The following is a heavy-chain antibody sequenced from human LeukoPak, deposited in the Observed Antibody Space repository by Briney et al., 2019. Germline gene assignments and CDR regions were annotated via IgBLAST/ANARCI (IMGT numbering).Heavy chain of an antibody. CDR2: MYTSGST. V-gene: IGHV4-4*07. D-gene: IGHD6-13*01. Sequence: PSETLSLTCTVSGASISNYYWSWIRQPAGKGLEWIGRMYTSGSTNYDPSLKSRVTMSVDTSKNQFSLKLSSVTAADTAVYYCAREVSSSWSGYYSYYMDVWGKGTTVTVS. CDR3: AREVSSSWSGYYSYYMDV. J-gene: IGHJ6*03. CDR1: GASISNYY.